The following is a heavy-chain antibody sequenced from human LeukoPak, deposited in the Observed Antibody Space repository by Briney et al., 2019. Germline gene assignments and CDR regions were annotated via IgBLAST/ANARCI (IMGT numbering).Heavy chain of an antibody. V-gene: IGHV3-48*04. Sequence: PGGSLRLSCAASGFIFSRYSMKWARHAPGKGLEWVAYISTSSSIIYYADSVKGRFTIYRDNDKNSLYLKMNSLRGEDTPVYYCARDYEMATTQGDIWGQGTMVTVSS. J-gene: IGHJ3*02. CDR1: GFIFSRYS. D-gene: IGHD5-24*01. CDR2: ISTSSSII. CDR3: ARDYEMATTQGDI.